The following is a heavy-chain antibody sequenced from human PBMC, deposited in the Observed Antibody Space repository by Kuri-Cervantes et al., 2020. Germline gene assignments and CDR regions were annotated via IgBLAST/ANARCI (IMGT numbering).Heavy chain of an antibody. CDR1: GGPISSYY. J-gene: IGHJ4*02. V-gene: IGHV4-59*01. CDR3: ARGEAARLHLGS. Sequence: SETLSLTCTVSGGPISSYYRSWIRQPPGKGLEWIGSMFYSGTTDCNPSLKSRVTLSVDTSKTQFSLKLTSVTAADTAVYYCARGEAARLHLGSWGQGTLVTVSS. CDR2: MFYSGTT. D-gene: IGHD6-6*01.